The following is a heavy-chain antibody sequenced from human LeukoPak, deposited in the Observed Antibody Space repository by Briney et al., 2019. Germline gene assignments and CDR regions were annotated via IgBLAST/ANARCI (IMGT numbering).Heavy chain of an antibody. J-gene: IGHJ4*02. Sequence: GGSLRLSXATSGFSFSSFEMNWVRQAQGRGLEWVSHISSSGATIYYADSVKGRFTISRDNAKNSLYLQMNSLRAEDTAVYYCARSIGFYGPEDYWGQGTLVTVSS. V-gene: IGHV3-48*03. CDR1: GFSFSSFE. CDR2: ISSSGATI. D-gene: IGHD1-14*01. CDR3: ARSIGFYGPEDY.